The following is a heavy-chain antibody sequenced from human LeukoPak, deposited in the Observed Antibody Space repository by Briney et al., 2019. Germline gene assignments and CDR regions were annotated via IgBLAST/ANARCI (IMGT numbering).Heavy chain of an antibody. J-gene: IGHJ6*02. CDR2: INHSGST. V-gene: IGHV4-34*01. Sequence: SETLSLTCAVYGGSFSGYYWSWIRQPPGKGLEWIGEINHSGSTNYNPSLKSRVTISVDTSKNQFSLKLSSVTAADTAVYYCRGWRELYYYYGMDVWGQGTTVTVSS. CDR1: GGSFSGYY. CDR3: RGWRELYYYYGMDV. D-gene: IGHD1-7*01.